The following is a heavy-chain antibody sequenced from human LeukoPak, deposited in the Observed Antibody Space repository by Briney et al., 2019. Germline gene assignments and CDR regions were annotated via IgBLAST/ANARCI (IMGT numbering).Heavy chain of an antibody. CDR1: GFTFGDCA. CDR3: TTALERRGGYYGMDV. V-gene: IGHV3-15*01. Sequence: GGSLRLSCLTSGFTFGDCAMSWVRQAPGKGLEWVGRIKSKTDGGTTDYAAPVKGRFTISRDDSKNTLYLQMNSLKTEDTAVYYCTTALERRGGYYGMDVWGKGTTVTVSS. D-gene: IGHD1-1*01. J-gene: IGHJ6*04. CDR2: IKSKTDGGTT.